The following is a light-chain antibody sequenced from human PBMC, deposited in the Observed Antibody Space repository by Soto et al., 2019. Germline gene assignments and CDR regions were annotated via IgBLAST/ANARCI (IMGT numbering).Light chain of an antibody. J-gene: IGKJ4*01. CDR3: QQYDDLPLT. V-gene: IGKV1-33*01. Sequence: DIQMPQSPSSLSASVGDRVTITCQARQDITKYLSWYQQKPVKAPKLLIYDASNLESGVPSRFSGSGSGTDFSFTISSLQPEDIATYFCQQYDDLPLTFGGGTKVEIK. CDR2: DAS. CDR1: QDITKY.